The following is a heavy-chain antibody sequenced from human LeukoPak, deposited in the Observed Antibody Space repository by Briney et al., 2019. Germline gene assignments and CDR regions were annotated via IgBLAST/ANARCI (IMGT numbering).Heavy chain of an antibody. Sequence: PGRSLRLSCAASGFTFSSYGMHWVRQAPGKGLEWVAVIWYDGSNKYYADSVKGRFTISRDNSKNTLYLQMNSLRAEDTAVYDCARNGEGDWGQGLVRGPYWFDPWGQGTLVTVSS. V-gene: IGHV3-33*01. CDR3: ARNGEGDWGQGLVRGPYWFDP. CDR1: GFTFSSYG. J-gene: IGHJ5*02. D-gene: IGHD6-19*01. CDR2: IWYDGSNK.